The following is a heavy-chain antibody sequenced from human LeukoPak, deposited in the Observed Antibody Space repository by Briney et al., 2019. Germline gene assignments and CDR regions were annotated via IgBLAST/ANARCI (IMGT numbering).Heavy chain of an antibody. Sequence: SGTLSLTCAVSGGSISSSNWWSWVRQPPGKGLEWIGEIYHSGSTNYNPSLKSRVTISVDTSKNQFSLKLSSVTAADTAVYYCARGPYYYYMDVWGKGTTVTVSS. V-gene: IGHV4-4*02. CDR3: ARGPYYYYMDV. CDR1: GGSISSSNW. J-gene: IGHJ6*03. CDR2: IYHSGST.